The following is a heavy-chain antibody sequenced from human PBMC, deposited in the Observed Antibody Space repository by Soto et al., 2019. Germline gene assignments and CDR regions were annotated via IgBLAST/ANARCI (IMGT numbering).Heavy chain of an antibody. D-gene: IGHD4-4*01. CDR1: GGSISSSSYY. V-gene: IGHV4-39*01. Sequence: PSETLSLTCTVSGGSISSSSYYWGWIRQPPGKGLEWIGSIYYSGSTYYNPSLKSRVTISVDTSKNQFSLKLSSVTAADTAVYYCARHGTDYSNLGLNSYYYYMDVWGKGTTVTVSS. J-gene: IGHJ6*03. CDR3: ARHGTDYSNLGLNSYYYYMDV. CDR2: IYYSGST.